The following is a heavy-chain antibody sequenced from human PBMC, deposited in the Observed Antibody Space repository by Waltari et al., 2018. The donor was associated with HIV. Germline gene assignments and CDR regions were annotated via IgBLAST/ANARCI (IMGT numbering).Heavy chain of an antibody. D-gene: IGHD1-26*01. V-gene: IGHV4-4*02. J-gene: IGHJ3*02. CDR1: GGSITSSNW. Sequence: VQLQESGPGLVKPSGTLSLTCAVSGGSITSSNWWTWVRQPPGKGLEWIGQIFHSGSTNYNPSLKSRVTISVGKSKNQFSLKLTSVTAADTAVYYCARDATESSGSTLGIWGQGTMVTVSS. CDR2: IFHSGST. CDR3: ARDATESSGSTLGI.